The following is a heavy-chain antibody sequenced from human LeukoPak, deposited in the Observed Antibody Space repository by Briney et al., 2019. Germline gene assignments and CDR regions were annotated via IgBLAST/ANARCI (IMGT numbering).Heavy chain of an antibody. CDR3: ANPGFCRGNGCYGYFQH. CDR1: GFTFSTYA. CDR2: ISGSGSST. Sequence: GGSLRLSCAAPGFTFSTYAMSWVRQAPGKGLQWVSTISGSGSSTYHADSVKGRFTISRDNSKNTVYLQMNSLRAEDPAVYYCANPGFCRGNGCYGYFQHWGQGTLVTVSS. V-gene: IGHV3-23*01. J-gene: IGHJ1*01. D-gene: IGHD2-2*01.